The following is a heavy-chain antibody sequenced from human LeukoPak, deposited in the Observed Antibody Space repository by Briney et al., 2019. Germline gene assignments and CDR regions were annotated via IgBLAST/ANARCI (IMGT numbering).Heavy chain of an antibody. CDR1: GFTFSSYW. J-gene: IGHJ6*02. Sequence: PGGSLRLSCAASGFTFSSYWMSWVRQAPGKGLEWVGRIKSKTDGGTTDYAAPVKGRFTISRDDSKNTLYLQMNSLKTEDTAVYYCTTDMGPKYNDYGDPNYYYGMDVSGQGTTVTVSS. CDR2: IKSKTDGGTT. CDR3: TTDMGPKYNDYGDPNYYYGMDV. D-gene: IGHD4-17*01. V-gene: IGHV3-15*01.